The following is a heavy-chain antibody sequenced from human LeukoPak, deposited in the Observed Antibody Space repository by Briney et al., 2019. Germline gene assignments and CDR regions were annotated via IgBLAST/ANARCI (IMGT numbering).Heavy chain of an antibody. CDR2: INSDGSSA. D-gene: IGHD5-18*01. CDR3: ARDRATAMFDY. J-gene: IGHJ4*02. CDR1: GFTFSSYW. V-gene: IGHV3-74*01. Sequence: GGSLRLSCAASGFTFSSYWTHWVRQAPGKGLVWVSRINSDGSSATCADSVKGRFTISRDNAKNTVYLQMNSLRAEDTAVYYCARDRATAMFDYWAQGTLVTVSS.